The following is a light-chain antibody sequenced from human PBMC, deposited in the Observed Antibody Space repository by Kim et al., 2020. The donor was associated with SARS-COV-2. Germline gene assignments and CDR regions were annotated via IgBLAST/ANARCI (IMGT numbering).Light chain of an antibody. CDR1: QSISSY. J-gene: IGKJ4*01. CDR3: QQTYSSPPT. CDR2: AAS. Sequence: DIQMTQSPSSLSASVGDRVTITCRASQSISSYLNWYQQKPGKAPNLLIYAASSLQSGVPSRFSGSGSGTDFTLTITSLQLEDFATYYCQQTYSSPPTFGGGTKVEIK. V-gene: IGKV1-39*01.